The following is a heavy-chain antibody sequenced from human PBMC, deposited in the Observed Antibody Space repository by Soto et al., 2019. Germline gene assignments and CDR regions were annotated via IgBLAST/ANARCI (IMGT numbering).Heavy chain of an antibody. Sequence: VGSLRLSCVASGFSFSSYAMSWVRQAPGKGLEWVSVISGSDGSTYYADSVKGRFTISRDNSKNTLYLQMNSLRAEDTAVYYCAKDRERDAWYEDYWGQGTLVTVSS. V-gene: IGHV3-23*01. CDR1: GFSFSSYA. J-gene: IGHJ4*02. CDR3: AKDRERDAWYEDY. D-gene: IGHD6-13*01. CDR2: ISGSDGST.